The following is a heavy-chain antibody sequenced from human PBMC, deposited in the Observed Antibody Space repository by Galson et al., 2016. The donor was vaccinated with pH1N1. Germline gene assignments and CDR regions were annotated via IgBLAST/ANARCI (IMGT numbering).Heavy chain of an antibody. D-gene: IGHD1-1*01. Sequence: SVKVSCKASGYIFTTYFINWVRQAPGQGLEWMGWINTNTGNPTYAQNFTGRPVLSLDTSVNTVYLQSSILRAEDTDAFSGVRGTGDDPFDIWGQGTMVTVPS. CDR1: GYIFTTYF. CDR3: VRGTGDDPFDI. J-gene: IGHJ3*02. V-gene: IGHV7-4-1*02. CDR2: INTNTGNP.